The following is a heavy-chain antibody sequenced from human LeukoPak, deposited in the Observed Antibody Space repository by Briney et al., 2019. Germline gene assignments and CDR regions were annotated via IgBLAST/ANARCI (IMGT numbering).Heavy chain of an antibody. J-gene: IGHJ4*02. CDR1: GFSLSISGMC. CDR3: ARKLYDSGSYWIPFDY. Sequence: SGPALVKPTQTLTLTCTFSGFSLSISGMCVSWIRQPPGKALEWLARIDWDDDKYYSTSLKTRLTISKDTSRNQVVLTMTNMDPVDTATYYCARKLYDSGSYWIPFDYWGQGTLVTVSS. CDR2: IDWDDDK. V-gene: IGHV2-70*11. D-gene: IGHD3-10*01.